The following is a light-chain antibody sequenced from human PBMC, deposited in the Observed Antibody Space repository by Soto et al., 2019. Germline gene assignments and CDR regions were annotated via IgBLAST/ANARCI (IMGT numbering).Light chain of an antibody. CDR1: RSNLGAGYD. CDR3: SAYTARSTLV. V-gene: IGLV1-40*01. CDR2: EVR. Sequence: QSVLTQPPSVSGAPGQRVTISCTGSRSNLGAGYDVHWYQQLPGTAPKIIIYEVRNRPSGISSRFSGSRSGNTASLTISGLQSEDEGDYYCSAYTARSTLVFGGGTKLTVL. J-gene: IGLJ3*02.